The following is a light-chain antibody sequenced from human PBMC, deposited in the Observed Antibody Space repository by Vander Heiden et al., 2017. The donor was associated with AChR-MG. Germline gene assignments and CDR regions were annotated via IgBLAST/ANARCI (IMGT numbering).Light chain of an antibody. Sequence: EIVMTQSPATLSVSPGERATLSCRASQTVSSNLAWYQQKPGQAPRVLIYGASTRATGIPARFSGSGYGTEFTLTISSLQSEDFAVYYCQQYNNWPQLTFGGGTKVEIK. CDR3: QQYNNWPQLT. CDR2: GAS. CDR1: QTVSSN. V-gene: IGKV3-15*01. J-gene: IGKJ4*01.